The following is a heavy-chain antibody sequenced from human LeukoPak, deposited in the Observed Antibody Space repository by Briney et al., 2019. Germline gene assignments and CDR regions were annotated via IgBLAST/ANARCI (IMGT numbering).Heavy chain of an antibody. V-gene: IGHV1-18*01. D-gene: IGHD3-22*01. CDR1: GYTFTSYG. Sequence: ASVTVSCKASGYTFTSYGISWVRQAPGQGLEWMGWISAYNGNTNYAQKLQGRVTMTTDTSTSTAYMELRSLRSDDTAVYYCARDPGQYDSSGYYYHFDYWGQGTLVTVSS. CDR2: ISAYNGNT. CDR3: ARDPGQYDSSGYYYHFDY. J-gene: IGHJ4*02.